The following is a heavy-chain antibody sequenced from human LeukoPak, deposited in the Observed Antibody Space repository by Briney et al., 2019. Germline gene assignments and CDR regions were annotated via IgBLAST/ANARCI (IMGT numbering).Heavy chain of an antibody. J-gene: IGHJ3*02. Sequence: PGGSLRLSCAASGFTFSSYAMSWVRQAPGKGLESVSAISGSGGSTYYADSVKGRFTISRDNSKNTLYLQMNSLRAEDTAVYYCAKVSVLADAFDIWGQGTMVTVSS. V-gene: IGHV3-23*01. CDR1: GFTFSSYA. D-gene: IGHD2/OR15-2a*01. CDR2: ISGSGGST. CDR3: AKVSVLADAFDI.